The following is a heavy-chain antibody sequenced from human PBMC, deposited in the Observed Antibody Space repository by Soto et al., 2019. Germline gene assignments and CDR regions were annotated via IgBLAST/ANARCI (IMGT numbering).Heavy chain of an antibody. CDR2: IIPILGTI. CDR3: ARPKTYYYDSDTYYLNGFDY. Sequence: SVKVSCKASGGTFSNHAISWVRQAPGQGLEWMGVIIPILGTIRYAQKFQGRVRITADESTSTAYMDLSSLTFEDTAVYYCARPKTYYYDSDTYYLNGFDYWGQGTRVTVSS. CDR1: GGTFSNHA. J-gene: IGHJ4*02. V-gene: IGHV1-69*13. D-gene: IGHD3-22*01.